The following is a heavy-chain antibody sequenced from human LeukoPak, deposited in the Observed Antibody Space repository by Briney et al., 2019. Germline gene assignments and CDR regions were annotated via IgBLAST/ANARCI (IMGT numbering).Heavy chain of an antibody. V-gene: IGHV3-23*01. J-gene: IGHJ1*01. CDR1: GFTLSSYE. Sequence: GGSLRLSCTVSGFTLSSYEMRWIRQAPGKGLEWVSSIDYDGGSGHYADSVKGRFTISRDNSNNTLFLHLNSLRGEDTAVYYCTRNSGWYGLSWGQGTLVTVSS. CDR3: TRNSGWYGLS. D-gene: IGHD6-19*01. CDR2: IDYDGGSG.